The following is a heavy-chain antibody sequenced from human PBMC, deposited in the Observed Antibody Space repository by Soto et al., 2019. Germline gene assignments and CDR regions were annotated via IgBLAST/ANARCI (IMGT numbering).Heavy chain of an antibody. Sequence: SETLSLTCTVSGGSISSYYWSWIRQPPGKGLEWIGYIYYSGSTNYNPSLKSRVTISVDTSKDQFSLKLSSVTAADTALYYCARVPVEMATTGYYYSYGVDVWGQGTTVTVS. J-gene: IGHJ6*02. CDR3: ARVPVEMATTGYYYSYGVDV. V-gene: IGHV4-59*01. CDR2: IYYSGST. D-gene: IGHD5-12*01. CDR1: GGSISSYY.